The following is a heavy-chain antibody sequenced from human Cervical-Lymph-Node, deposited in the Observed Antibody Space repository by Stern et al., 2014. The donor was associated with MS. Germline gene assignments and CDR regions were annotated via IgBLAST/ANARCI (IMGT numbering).Heavy chain of an antibody. CDR3: ARGTAMVDY. CDR2: ISYDGSNK. D-gene: IGHD5-18*01. Sequence: QVQLVESGGGVVQPGRSLRLSCAASGFTFSSYAMHWVRQAPGKGLEWVAVISYDGSNKYYADSVKGRFTISRDNSKNTLYLQMNSLRAEDTAVYYCARGTAMVDYWGQGTLVTVSS. CDR1: GFTFSSYA. J-gene: IGHJ4*02. V-gene: IGHV3-30*04.